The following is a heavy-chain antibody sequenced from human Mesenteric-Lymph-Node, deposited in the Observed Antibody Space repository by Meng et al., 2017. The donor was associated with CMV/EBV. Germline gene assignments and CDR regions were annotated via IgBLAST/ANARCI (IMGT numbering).Heavy chain of an antibody. CDR2: IAPMLRTP. J-gene: IGHJ4*02. CDR3: ARDCGGPGRGEYCSDY. V-gene: IGHV1-69*04. D-gene: IGHD2/OR15-2a*01. CDR1: GGNFNNHA. Sequence: SVKVSCKTSGGNFNNHATNWVRQAPGQGLEWMGSIAPMLRTPNYAQKFQGRLTITADTFTSTAYMELSSLRSDDTAVYYCARDCGGPGRGEYCSDYWGQGTLVTVSS.